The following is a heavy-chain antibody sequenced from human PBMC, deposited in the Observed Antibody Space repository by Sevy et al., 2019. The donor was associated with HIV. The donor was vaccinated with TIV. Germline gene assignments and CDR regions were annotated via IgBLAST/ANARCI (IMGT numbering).Heavy chain of an antibody. CDR2: ISGSGGST. J-gene: IGHJ3*02. Sequence: GGSLRLSCAASGFTFSSYAMNWVRQAPGKGLEWVSTISGSGGSTYYGDSVKGRFTISRDNSKNTVFLQMGSLGAEDTALYYWAKDRYDGSGYYPEGAFDIWGQGTKVTVSS. V-gene: IGHV3-23*01. CDR3: AKDRYDGSGYYPEGAFDI. D-gene: IGHD3-22*01. CDR1: GFTFSSYA.